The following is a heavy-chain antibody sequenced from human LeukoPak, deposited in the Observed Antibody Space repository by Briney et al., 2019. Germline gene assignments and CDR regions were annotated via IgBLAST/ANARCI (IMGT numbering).Heavy chain of an antibody. CDR2: ISGSGGST. CDR1: GFTFSSYA. D-gene: IGHD2-15*01. Sequence: GGSLRLSCAASGFTFSSYAMSWVRQAPGKGLEWVSAISGSGGSTYYADSVKGRFTISRDNSKNTLYLQMNSLRAEDTAVYYCARDIVAVVAATWDYYGMDVWGQGATVTVSS. J-gene: IGHJ6*02. V-gene: IGHV3-23*01. CDR3: ARDIVAVVAATWDYYGMDV.